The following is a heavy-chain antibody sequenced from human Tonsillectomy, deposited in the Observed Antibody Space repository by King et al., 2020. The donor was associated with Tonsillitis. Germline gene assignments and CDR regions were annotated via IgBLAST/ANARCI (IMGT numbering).Heavy chain of an antibody. Sequence: VQLQESGPGLVKPSQTLSLTCTVSGGSISSGGYYWSWVRQTPGKVLEWIGDTYPSWTHYYNPSLKSRVSISVDTSKNQFSLKLSSVTAADTAVYYCARVVETYWYFDLWGRGTLVTVSS. CDR3: ARVVETYWYFDL. CDR2: TYPSWTH. V-gene: IGHV4-30-4*01. CDR1: GGSISSGGYY. D-gene: IGHD1-26*01. J-gene: IGHJ2*01.